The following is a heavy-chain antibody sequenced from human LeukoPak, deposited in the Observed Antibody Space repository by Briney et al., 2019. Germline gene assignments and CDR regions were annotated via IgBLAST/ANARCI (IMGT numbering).Heavy chain of an antibody. Sequence: PSETLSLTCTVSGGSVSSGSYYWSWIRQPPGKGLEWIGYIYYSGCTNYNPSLKSRVTISVDTSKNQFSLKLSSVTAADTAVYYCAREAGIAAAGTGVGTFDYGGQGTLVTVSS. V-gene: IGHV4-61*01. D-gene: IGHD6-13*01. CDR1: GGSVSSGSYY. CDR2: IYYSGCT. J-gene: IGHJ4*02. CDR3: AREAGIAAAGTGVGTFDY.